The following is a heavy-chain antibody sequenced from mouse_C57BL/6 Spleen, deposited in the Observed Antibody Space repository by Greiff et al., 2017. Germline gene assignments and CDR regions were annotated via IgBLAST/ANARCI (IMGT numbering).Heavy chain of an antibody. V-gene: IGHV10-1*01. J-gene: IGHJ3*01. D-gene: IGHD1-1*01. Sequence: EVKLVESGGGLVQPKGSLKLSCAASGFSFNTYAMNWVRQAPGQGLEWVARIRSKSNNYASYYADSVKDRFTISRDNSESMLYLPMNNLKTEDTAMYYGVRQASYYDGSSPFAYWGQGTLVTVSA. CDR1: GFSFNTYA. CDR3: VRQASYYDGSSPFAY. CDR2: IRSKSNNYAS.